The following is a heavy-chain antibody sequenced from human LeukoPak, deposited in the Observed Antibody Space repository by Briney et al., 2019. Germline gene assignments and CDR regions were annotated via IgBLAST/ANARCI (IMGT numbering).Heavy chain of an antibody. CDR3: ARARPGIAVAIDWFGP. V-gene: IGHV3-74*01. Sequence: HPGGSLRLSCAASGFSLSNYWMHWVRQAPGKGLVWVSRISSDGSDTIYADSVKGRFTMSRDNAKNTLYLQMNSLKTEDTAVYYCARARPGIAVAIDWFGPWGQGTLVTVSS. J-gene: IGHJ5*02. CDR2: ISSDGSDT. D-gene: IGHD6-19*01. CDR1: GFSLSNYW.